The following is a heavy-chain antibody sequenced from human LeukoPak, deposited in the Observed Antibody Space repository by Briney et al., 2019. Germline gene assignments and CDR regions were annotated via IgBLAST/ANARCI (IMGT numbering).Heavy chain of an antibody. J-gene: IGHJ4*02. CDR2: IYYSGST. CDR1: GGSISSYY. CDR3: ARGSGWYGESKY. Sequence: ETLSLTCTVSGGSISSYYWGWIRQPPGKGLEWIGYIYYSGSTNYNPSLKSRVTISVDTSKNQFSLKLSSVTAADTAVYYCARGSGWYGESKYWGQGTLVTVSS. V-gene: IGHV4-59*01. D-gene: IGHD6-19*01.